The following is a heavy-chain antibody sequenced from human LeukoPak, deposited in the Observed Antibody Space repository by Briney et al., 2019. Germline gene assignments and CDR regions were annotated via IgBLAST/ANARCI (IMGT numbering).Heavy chain of an antibody. D-gene: IGHD6-13*01. J-gene: IGHJ6*01. V-gene: IGHV1-18*01. Sequence: GASVKLSCAASGYTFTTYGITWVRQAPGQGLECMGLISVYNGNTNYAQKLQGRFTMTTVTSTTTAYMELRSLRSDDTAVYYWARAGTGIAATHPMDVWGQGTTVTVAS. CDR3: ARAGTGIAATHPMDV. CDR1: GYTFTTYG. CDR2: ISVYNGNT.